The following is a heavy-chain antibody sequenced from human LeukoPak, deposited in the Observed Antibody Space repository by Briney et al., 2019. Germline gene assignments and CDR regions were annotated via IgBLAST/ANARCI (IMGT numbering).Heavy chain of an antibody. V-gene: IGHV3-21*01. CDR3: ARKGYAFDI. Sequence: SGGSLRPSRAASGFTLSSSSMNWVRPAPGKGLEWVSSISSSTGYIYYADSVKGRFTISRDNAKNSLYLQMNSLRAEDTAVYYCARKGYAFDIWGQGTMVTVSS. CDR1: GFTLSSSS. J-gene: IGHJ3*02. CDR2: ISSSTGYI.